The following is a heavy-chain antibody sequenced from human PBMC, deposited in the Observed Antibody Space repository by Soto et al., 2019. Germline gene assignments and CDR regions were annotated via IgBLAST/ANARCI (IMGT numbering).Heavy chain of an antibody. CDR1: GFTFSNFE. V-gene: IGHV3-48*03. D-gene: IGHD3-9*01. J-gene: IGHJ6*02. CDR3: ARVECSSPDCLTAYYSYGLDV. Sequence: GGSLRLSCAACGFTFSNFEMHWVRQAPGKGLEWVSYINTAGSTKYYAESVKGRFTISRDNARNSLFLQMNSLRAEDTAVYYCARVECSSPDCLTAYYSYGLDVWGQGSTVTVSS. CDR2: INTAGSTK.